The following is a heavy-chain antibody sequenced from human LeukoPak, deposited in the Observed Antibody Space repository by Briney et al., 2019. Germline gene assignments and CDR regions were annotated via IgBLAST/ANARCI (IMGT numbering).Heavy chain of an antibody. V-gene: IGHV3-23*01. CDR1: GFTFSSYA. Sequence: GGSLRLSCAASGFTFSSYAMSWVRQAPGKGLEWVSGISGSGGRTYYADSVKGRFTISRDNSKNTLSLQMNILRAEDTAVFYCAKSLWFGEMGFDCWGQGTLVTVSS. D-gene: IGHD3-10*01. CDR3: AKSLWFGEMGFDC. J-gene: IGHJ4*02. CDR2: ISGSGGRT.